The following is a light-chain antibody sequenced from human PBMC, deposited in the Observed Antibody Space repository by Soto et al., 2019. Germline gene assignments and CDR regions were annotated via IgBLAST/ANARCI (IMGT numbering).Light chain of an antibody. V-gene: IGKV3-15*01. CDR2: GAS. CDR3: QQYNNWPRT. CDR1: QSVSSN. Sequence: EIVMTQSPATLSVSPGERATLSCRASQSVSSNLAWYQQKPGQAPRLLIYGASTRATGIPARFSGSGSRTEFTLTIGSLQSEDFAVYYCQQYNNWPRTFGQGTKEDIK. J-gene: IGKJ1*01.